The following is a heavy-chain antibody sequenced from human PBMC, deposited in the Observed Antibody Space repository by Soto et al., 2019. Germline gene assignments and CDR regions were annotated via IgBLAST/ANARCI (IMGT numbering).Heavy chain of an antibody. Sequence: QVQLVQSGAEVKKPGSSVKVSCKASGGTFSSYTISWVRQAPGQGLEWMGRIIPIHGIANYAQKFQGRVTITADKSTSTAYMELSSLRSEDTAVYYCARTAAAGTTDYWGQGTLVTVSS. CDR3: ARTAAAGTTDY. V-gene: IGHV1-69*02. J-gene: IGHJ4*02. D-gene: IGHD6-13*01. CDR1: GGTFSSYT. CDR2: IIPIHGIA.